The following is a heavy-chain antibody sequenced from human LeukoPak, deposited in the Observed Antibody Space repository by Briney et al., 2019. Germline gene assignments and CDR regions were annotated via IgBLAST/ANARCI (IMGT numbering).Heavy chain of an antibody. J-gene: IGHJ6*03. CDR1: GFTFSSYW. CDR2: IKQDGSEK. D-gene: IGHD3-3*01. Sequence: GGSLRLSCAASGFTFSSYWMSWVRQAPGKGLEWVANIKQDGSEKYYVDSVKGRFTISRDNAKNSLYLQMNSLRAEDTALYYCARGGLTIFGVVNYMDVWGKGTTVTVSS. CDR3: ARGGLTIFGVVNYMDV. V-gene: IGHV3-7*03.